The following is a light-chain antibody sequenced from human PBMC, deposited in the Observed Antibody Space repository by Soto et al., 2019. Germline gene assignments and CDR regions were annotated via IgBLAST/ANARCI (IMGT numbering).Light chain of an antibody. CDR1: QSISRW. J-gene: IGKJ2*02. V-gene: IGKV1-5*01. CDR2: DAS. Sequence: DIQMTQSPSTLSASVGDRVTITCRASQSISRWVAWYQQKPGKAPRLLIYDASSLESGVPSRFSGSGSGTEFTLTISSLQPDDFATYYCQPYNSYPCTFCQGTNLEIK. CDR3: QPYNSYPCT.